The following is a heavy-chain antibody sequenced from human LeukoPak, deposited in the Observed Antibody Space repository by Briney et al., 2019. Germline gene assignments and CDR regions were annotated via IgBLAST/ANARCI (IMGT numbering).Heavy chain of an antibody. CDR3: ARGEEYYDSSGYPIDY. V-gene: IGHV3-30*19. J-gene: IGHJ4*02. D-gene: IGHD3-22*01. CDR1: GFTFSSYG. Sequence: PAGGSLRLSCAASGFTFSSYGMHWVRQAPGKGLEWVAVIWYDGSNKYYADSVKGRFTISRDNSKNTLYLQMNSLRAEDTAVYYCARGEEYYDSSGYPIDYWGQGTLVTVSS. CDR2: IWYDGSNK.